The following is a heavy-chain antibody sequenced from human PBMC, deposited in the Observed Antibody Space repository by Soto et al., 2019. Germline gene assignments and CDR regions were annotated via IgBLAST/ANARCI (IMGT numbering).Heavy chain of an antibody. CDR3: AGKTSGWFDP. Sequence: EVQLVESGGGLVQPGGSLRLSCAASGFTFSSYWMSWVRQAPGKGLEWVANIKQDGSEKYYVDSVKGRFTISRDNAKNSLYMQMNSLRAVDTAVYYCAGKTSGWFDPWGQGTLVTVSS. J-gene: IGHJ5*02. CDR2: IKQDGSEK. V-gene: IGHV3-7*03. CDR1: GFTFSSYW.